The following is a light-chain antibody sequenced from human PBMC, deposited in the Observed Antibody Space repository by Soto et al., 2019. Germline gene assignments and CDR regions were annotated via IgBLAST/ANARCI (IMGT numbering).Light chain of an antibody. CDR3: QQYVNSPRT. Sequence: EIVLTQSPGTLSSSPGERATLSCRASQGVSSSYLAWYQQKPGHAPRLLMYATSSRDTDIPDRISGSGSGTDFTLTISRLEPEDIAVYYCQQYVNSPRTFRRGTKVEIK. V-gene: IGKV3-20*01. CDR1: QGVSSSY. CDR2: ATS. J-gene: IGKJ1*01.